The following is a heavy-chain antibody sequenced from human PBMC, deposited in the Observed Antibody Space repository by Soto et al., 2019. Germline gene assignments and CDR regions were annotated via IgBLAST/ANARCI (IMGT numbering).Heavy chain of an antibody. Sequence: GGSLRLSCAASGFTFSSYGMHWVRQAPGKGLEWVAVISYDGSNKYYADSVKGRFTISRDNSKNTLYLQMNSLRAEDTAVYYCAKDGYGSGSYYNVDGGGMDVWGQGT. CDR1: GFTFSSYG. CDR3: AKDGYGSGSYYNVDGGGMDV. J-gene: IGHJ6*02. D-gene: IGHD3-10*01. CDR2: ISYDGSNK. V-gene: IGHV3-30*18.